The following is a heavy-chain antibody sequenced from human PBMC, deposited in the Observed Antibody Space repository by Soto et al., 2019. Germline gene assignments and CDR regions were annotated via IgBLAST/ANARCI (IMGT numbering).Heavy chain of an antibody. CDR3: AATMRYCSGGSCYTFLDY. CDR2: IYSGGST. CDR1: GFTVSSNY. D-gene: IGHD2-15*01. V-gene: IGHV3-66*01. J-gene: IGHJ4*02. Sequence: EVQLVKSWGGLVQPGGSLRLSCAASGFTVSSNYMSWVRQAPGKGLEWVSVIYSGGSTYYADSVKGRFTISRDNSKNTLYLQMNSLRAEDTAVYYCAATMRYCSGGSCYTFLDYWGQGTLVTVSS.